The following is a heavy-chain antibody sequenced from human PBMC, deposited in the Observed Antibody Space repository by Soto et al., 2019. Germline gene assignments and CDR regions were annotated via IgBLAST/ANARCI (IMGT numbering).Heavy chain of an antibody. CDR1: GGSISSGGYS. CDR2: IYLSGST. Sequence: QLQLQESGSGLVKPSQTLSLTCAVSGGSISSGGYSWSWIRQPPGKGLEWIGYIYLSGSTYYNPSLKSRVTISVVRSKNQFSLKLSSVTAADTAVYYCARCRSVVITTAWFDPWGQGTLVTVSS. D-gene: IGHD3-22*01. CDR3: ARCRSVVITTAWFDP. J-gene: IGHJ5*02. V-gene: IGHV4-30-2*01.